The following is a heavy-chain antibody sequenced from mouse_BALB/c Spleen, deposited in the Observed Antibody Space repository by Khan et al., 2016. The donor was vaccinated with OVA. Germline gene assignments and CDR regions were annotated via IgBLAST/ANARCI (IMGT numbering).Heavy chain of an antibody. D-gene: IGHD1-2*01. V-gene: IGHV3-2*02. CDR2: ISYSGST. CDR1: GYSITSGYG. J-gene: IGHJ2*01. CDR3: ARTARIKY. Sequence: EVQLKESGPGLVKPSQSLSLTCTVTGYSITSGYGWNWIRQFPGNKLEWMGYISYSGSTNYNPSLKSRISFTRDTSKNQFFLQFNSVTTEDTATYYCARTARIKYWGQGTTLTVSS.